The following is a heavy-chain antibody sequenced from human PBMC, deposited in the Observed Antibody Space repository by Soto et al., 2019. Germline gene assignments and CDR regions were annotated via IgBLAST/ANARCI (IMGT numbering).Heavy chain of an antibody. V-gene: IGHV4-59*01. Sequence: PSETLSLTCTVSGGSISSYYWSWIRQHPGKGLEWIGYIYYSGSTNYNPSLKSRVTISVDTSKNQFSLKLSSVTAADTAVYYCARTFPYYYDSSGYYPEYYFDYRGQGTLVTVSS. CDR1: GGSISSYY. CDR2: IYYSGST. D-gene: IGHD3-22*01. J-gene: IGHJ4*02. CDR3: ARTFPYYYDSSGYYPEYYFDY.